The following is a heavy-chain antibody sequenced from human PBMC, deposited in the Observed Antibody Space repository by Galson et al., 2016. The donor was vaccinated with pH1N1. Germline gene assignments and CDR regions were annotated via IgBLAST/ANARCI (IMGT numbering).Heavy chain of an antibody. CDR2: IYYSGST. D-gene: IGHD6-19*01. CDR1: GGSISSSSYY. J-gene: IGHJ4*02. V-gene: IGHV4-39*07. CDR3: ARGLAVAGTFYFDS. Sequence: SETLSLTCTVSGGSISSSSYYWGWIRQPPGKGLEWIGSIYYSGSTYYNPSLKSRVTISVDTSKNQFSLKLSSVTAAATAVYYCARGLAVAGTFYFDSWGQGTLVTVSS.